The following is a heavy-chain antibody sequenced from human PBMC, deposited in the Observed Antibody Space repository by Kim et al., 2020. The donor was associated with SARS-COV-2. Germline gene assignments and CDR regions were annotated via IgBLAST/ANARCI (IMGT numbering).Heavy chain of an antibody. D-gene: IGHD2-2*01. CDR2: ITSSGSTI. V-gene: IGHV3-11*04. CDR1: GFTFSDYY. Sequence: GGSLRLSCAASGFTFSDYYMSWLRQAPGKGLEWVSYITSSGSTIYYADSVRGRFTISRDNAKSSLYLQINSLRAEDTAVYYCARGPRYCSSFSCQRIAFNIWGQGTMVTVSS. J-gene: IGHJ3*02. CDR3: ARGPRYCSSFSCQRIAFNI.